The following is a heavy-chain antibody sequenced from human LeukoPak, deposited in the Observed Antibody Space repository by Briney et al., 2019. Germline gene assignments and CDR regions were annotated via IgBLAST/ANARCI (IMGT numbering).Heavy chain of an antibody. J-gene: IGHJ3*01. CDR2: IIQDGSEE. D-gene: IGHD2-15*01. Sequence: SGGSLRLSCAASEFTFSGHQMSWVRQAPGKGPEWVAKIIQDGSEEYYLDSVKGRFIISRDNGKNSLYLEMNSLRVEDTAVYYCARAWRQDNAFDLWGRGTMVTVSS. CDR3: ARAWRQDNAFDL. CDR1: EFTFSGHQ. V-gene: IGHV3-7*04.